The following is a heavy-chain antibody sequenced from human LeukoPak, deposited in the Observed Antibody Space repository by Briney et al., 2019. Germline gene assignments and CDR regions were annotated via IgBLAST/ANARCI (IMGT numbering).Heavy chain of an antibody. CDR2: IYYSGST. CDR3: ARPPYGGSPEGYYYMDV. D-gene: IGHD1-14*01. Sequence: SQTLSLTCTVSGGSISSGDYYWSWIRQPPGKGLEWIGYIYYSGSTYYNPSLKSRVTISVDTSKNQFSLKLSSVTAADTAVYYCARPPYGGSPEGYYYMDVWGKGTTVTVSS. CDR1: GGSISSGDYY. V-gene: IGHV4-30-4*01. J-gene: IGHJ6*03.